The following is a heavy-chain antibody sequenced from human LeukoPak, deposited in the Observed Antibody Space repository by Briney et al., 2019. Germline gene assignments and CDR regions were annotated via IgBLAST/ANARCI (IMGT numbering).Heavy chain of an antibody. J-gene: IGHJ4*02. Sequence: ASVKVSCKTSGYTFTGYYMHWVRQAPGQGLEWMGWINPNTGGTNYAQKFQGRVTMTSDTSISTAYMELSSLKSDDTAMYYCARAPMIVVFSPPRLDFWAQGTLVTVSS. CDR2: INPNTGGT. CDR3: ARAPMIVVFSPPRLDF. V-gene: IGHV1-2*02. CDR1: GYTFTGYY. D-gene: IGHD3-22*01.